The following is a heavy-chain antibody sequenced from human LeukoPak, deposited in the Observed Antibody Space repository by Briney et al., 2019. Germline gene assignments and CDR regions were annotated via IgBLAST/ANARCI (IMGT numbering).Heavy chain of an antibody. CDR3: ARRGGYAYYYYMDV. CDR2: IYYSGST. Sequence: SETLSLTCAVYGGSFSGYYWSWIRQPPGKGLEWIGYIYYSGSTNYNPSLKSRVTISVDTSKNQFSLKLSSVTAADTAVYFCARRGGYAYYYYMDVWGKGTTVTVSS. D-gene: IGHD5-12*01. CDR1: GGSFSGYY. J-gene: IGHJ6*03. V-gene: IGHV4-59*08.